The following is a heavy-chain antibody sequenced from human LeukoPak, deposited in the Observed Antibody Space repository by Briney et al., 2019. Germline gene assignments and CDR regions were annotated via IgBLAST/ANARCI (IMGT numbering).Heavy chain of an antibody. V-gene: IGHV3-11*01. CDR3: ARGKYDSSPFLQH. Sequence: PGGSLRLSCAASGFTFSDYYMSWIRQAPGKGLEWVSYISSSGSIIYYADSVKGRFTISRDNAKNSMYLQMNSLRAEDTAVYYCARGKYDSSPFLQHWGQGTLVTVSS. CDR1: GFTFSDYY. J-gene: IGHJ1*01. D-gene: IGHD3-22*01. CDR2: ISSSGSII.